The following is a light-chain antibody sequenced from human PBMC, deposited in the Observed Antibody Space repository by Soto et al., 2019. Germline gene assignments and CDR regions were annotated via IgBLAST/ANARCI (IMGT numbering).Light chain of an antibody. Sequence: DIQMTQSPSSLSASVGDRVTITCQASQHISEYLNWYQYKPGKAPKLLFTDASNLKTGVPSRFSGSGSGTEYTFTINSLQPEDIATYYCQQYENFPLTFGGGTKVDIK. CDR1: QHISEY. J-gene: IGKJ4*01. CDR3: QQYENFPLT. CDR2: DAS. V-gene: IGKV1-33*01.